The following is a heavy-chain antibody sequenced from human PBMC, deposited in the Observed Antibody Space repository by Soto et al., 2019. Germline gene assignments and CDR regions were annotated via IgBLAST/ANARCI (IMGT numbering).Heavy chain of an antibody. J-gene: IGHJ4*02. CDR3: ARDCAGVDCFSRFDY. Sequence: QVQLVQSAAEVKKPGASVKVSCQTSGYRFNTYAVHWVRQXPXXRLXXMGWIDGVNGGTRYSERFQGRVTFTKDTPASTAYMELGSLRPEDTAVYYCARDCAGVDCFSRFDYWGQGTPVIVSS. D-gene: IGHD2-21*02. CDR1: GYRFNTYA. CDR2: IDGVNGGT. V-gene: IGHV1-3*01.